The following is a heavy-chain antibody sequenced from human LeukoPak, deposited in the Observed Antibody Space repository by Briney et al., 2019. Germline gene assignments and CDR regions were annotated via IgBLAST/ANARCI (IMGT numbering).Heavy chain of an antibody. Sequence: SVKVSCKASGGTLSNYAISWVRQAPGQGLEWMGGIIPIFATPNYAQKFQGRVTITADESTSTVYMEVSSLRSEDTAVYYCARDRIITMVRGAHVAFDIWGQGTLVTVSS. CDR3: ARDRIITMVRGAHVAFDI. D-gene: IGHD3-10*01. CDR2: IIPIFATP. J-gene: IGHJ3*02. V-gene: IGHV1-69*13. CDR1: GGTLSNYA.